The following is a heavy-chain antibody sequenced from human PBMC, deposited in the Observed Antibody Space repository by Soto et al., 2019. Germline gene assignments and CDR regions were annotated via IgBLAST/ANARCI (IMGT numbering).Heavy chain of an antibody. CDR3: ARGVSSGLGNWFDP. Sequence: PSETLSLTCTVSGGSISSYYWSWIRHPPGKGLEWIGYIYYRGSTNYDPSLKSRVTISVDTSKNQFSLKLSSVTAADTAVYYCARGVSSGLGNWFDPWGQGTLVTVSS. CDR1: GGSISSYY. V-gene: IGHV4-59*01. J-gene: IGHJ5*02. D-gene: IGHD3-22*01. CDR2: IYYRGST.